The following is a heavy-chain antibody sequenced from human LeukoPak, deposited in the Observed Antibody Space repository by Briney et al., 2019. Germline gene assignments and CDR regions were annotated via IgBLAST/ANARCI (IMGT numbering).Heavy chain of an antibody. CDR2: INPSGGST. V-gene: IGHV1-46*01. D-gene: IGHD3-10*01. Sequence: ASVKVSCKASGYTFTSYYIHWVRQAPGQGLEWMGLINPSGGSTNYAQKFQGRVTMTRDTSTSTVYMELSSLRSEDTAVYYCARGPSITMVRGGQWYYYMDVWGKGTTVTVSS. CDR3: ARGPSITMVRGGQWYYYMDV. J-gene: IGHJ6*03. CDR1: GYTFTSYY.